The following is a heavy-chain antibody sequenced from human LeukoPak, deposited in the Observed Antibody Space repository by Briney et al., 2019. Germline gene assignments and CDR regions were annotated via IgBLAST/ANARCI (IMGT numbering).Heavy chain of an antibody. Sequence: GGSLRLSCAASGFTFSSYGMHWVRQAPGKGLEWVAVISYDGSNKYYADSVKGRFNISRDNSKNTLYLQMNSLRPEDTAIFYCARDRSSSSWYGLDYWGQGTLVTVSS. CDR1: GFTFSSYG. J-gene: IGHJ4*02. CDR2: ISYDGSNK. CDR3: ARDRSSSSWYGLDY. D-gene: IGHD6-13*01. V-gene: IGHV3-30*03.